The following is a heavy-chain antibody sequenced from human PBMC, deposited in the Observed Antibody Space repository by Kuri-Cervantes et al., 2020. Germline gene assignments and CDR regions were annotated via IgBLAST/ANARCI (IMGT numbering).Heavy chain of an antibody. CDR2: ISDIDSST. V-gene: IGHV3-11*04. CDR1: GFTFSDYF. CDR3: ASAWGGAKGNDVALGFDP. D-gene: IGHD1-1*01. J-gene: IGHJ5*02. Sequence: GGSLRLSCATSGFTFSDYFLTWIRQAPGKGPEWISYISDIDSSTSYANSVRGRFTVSKDNAKRSVLLQMSDLRVEDTAVYYCASAWGGAKGNDVALGFDPWGQGTLVTVSS.